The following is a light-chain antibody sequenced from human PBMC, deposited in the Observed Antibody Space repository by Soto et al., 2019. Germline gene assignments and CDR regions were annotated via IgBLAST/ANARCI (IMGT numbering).Light chain of an antibody. V-gene: IGKV3-20*01. CDR1: QSVSSSC. J-gene: IGKJ3*01. Sequence: EIVLTQSPGTLSLSPGERATPSCRSSQSVSSSCLAWYQQKPGQAPRLLIYGASSRPTGIPDRFSGSGSGTDFNLTISSLQPEDFATYYCQQKYFYPFTFGHGTKGDI. CDR3: QQKYFYPFT. CDR2: GAS.